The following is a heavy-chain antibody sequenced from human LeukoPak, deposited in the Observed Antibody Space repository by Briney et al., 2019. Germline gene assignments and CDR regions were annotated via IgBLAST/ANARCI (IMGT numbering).Heavy chain of an antibody. J-gene: IGHJ6*03. CDR2: ISAYNGNT. D-gene: IGHD2-2*01. Sequence: ASVRVSCKASGYTFTTYGLSWVRQAPGQGLEWMGWISAYNGNTNYAQKLQGRVTMTTDTSTSTAYMELRSLRSDDTAVYYCARIGRDCSSTSCYGPLANLSSFYYYYYMDVWGKGTTVTISS. V-gene: IGHV1-18*01. CDR3: ARIGRDCSSTSCYGPLANLSSFYYYYYMDV. CDR1: GYTFTTYG.